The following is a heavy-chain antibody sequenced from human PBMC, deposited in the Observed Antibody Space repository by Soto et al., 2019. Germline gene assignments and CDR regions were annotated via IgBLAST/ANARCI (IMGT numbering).Heavy chain of an antibody. V-gene: IGHV3-23*01. J-gene: IGHJ6*01. CDR2: IFGGGSTT. CDR1: GFTPTNYP. Sequence: EVQLLESGGGLIQPGGTLRLSCAASGFTPTNYPMNWVRQAPGQGLEWVLGIFGGGSTTFYADAVRGRFVISRDDSKNTLYLQLTSLRVEDTAIYYCARVTLQQQVYGMDVWGQGTAVTVSS. CDR3: ARVTLQQQVYGMDV. D-gene: IGHD1-1*01.